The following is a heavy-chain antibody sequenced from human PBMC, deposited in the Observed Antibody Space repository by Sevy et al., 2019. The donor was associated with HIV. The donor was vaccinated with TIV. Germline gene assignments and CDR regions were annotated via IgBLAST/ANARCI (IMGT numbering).Heavy chain of an antibody. Sequence: GGSLRLSCAVSGVTFSDYAMSWVRQAPGKGLEWVSFISGFGDKTYYADSARGRFTISRDNSKNTLHLQMNSLRAEDTAVYYCAKAGGINWFYYYYGMDVWDQGTTVTVSS. CDR1: GVTFSDYA. J-gene: IGHJ6*02. CDR3: AKAGGINWFYYYYGMDV. V-gene: IGHV3-23*01. CDR2: ISGFGDKT. D-gene: IGHD1-1*01.